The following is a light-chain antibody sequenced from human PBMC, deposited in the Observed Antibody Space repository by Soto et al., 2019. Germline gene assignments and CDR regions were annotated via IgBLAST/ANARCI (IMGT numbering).Light chain of an antibody. CDR2: DVS. CDR3: SSYTSSSTRKAV. Sequence: QSALTQPASVSGSPGQSITISCTGTSSDVGGYNYVSWYQQHPGKAPKLMIYDVSNRPSGVSNRFSGSKSGNTAYLTISGLQAEDEADYYCSSYTSSSTRKAVFGGGTKVTVL. CDR1: SSDVGGYNY. V-gene: IGLV2-14*01. J-gene: IGLJ2*01.